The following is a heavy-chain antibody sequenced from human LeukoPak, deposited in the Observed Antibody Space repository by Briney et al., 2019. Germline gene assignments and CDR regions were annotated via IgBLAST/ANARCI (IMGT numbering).Heavy chain of an antibody. Sequence: GASVKVSCKASGYTFTSYDINWVRQATGQGLEWMGWMNPNSGNTGYAQKFQGRVTMTRNTSISTAYMELSSLRSEDTAVYYCARGRRRSGSYVYWGQGTLVTVSS. CDR3: ARGRRRSGSYVY. CDR2: MNPNSGNT. J-gene: IGHJ4*02. V-gene: IGHV1-8*01. CDR1: GYTFTSYD. D-gene: IGHD1-26*01.